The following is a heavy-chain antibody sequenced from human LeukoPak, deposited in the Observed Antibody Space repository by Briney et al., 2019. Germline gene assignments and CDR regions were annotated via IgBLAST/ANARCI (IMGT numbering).Heavy chain of an antibody. J-gene: IGHJ4*02. CDR3: AKAFCSEKQCTLDS. Sequence: SGGSLRLSCAASGFTFSAHYTDWVRQAPGKGLEWVGRIREKVNSYTTVYAASVKGRFTISRDDSTNSVFLQMNSLKTEDTAVYYCAKAFCSEKQCTLDSWGQGTLVSVSS. V-gene: IGHV3-72*01. D-gene: IGHD3-3*01. CDR2: IREKVNSYTT. CDR1: GFTFSAHY.